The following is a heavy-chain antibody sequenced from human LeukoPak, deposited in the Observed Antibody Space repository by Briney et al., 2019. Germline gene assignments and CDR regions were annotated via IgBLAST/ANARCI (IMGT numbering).Heavy chain of an antibody. CDR2: IKQDGSEK. D-gene: IGHD6-19*01. CDR1: GFTFSSCW. CDR3: ATRSGWYLRSFDH. J-gene: IGHJ4*02. Sequence: GSLRLSCAASGFTFSSCWMSWVRQAPGKGLEWVASIKQDGSEKYYVDSVKGRFTISRDNAKNSLYLQMNSLRAEDTAVYYCATRSGWYLRSFDHWGQGTLVTVSS. V-gene: IGHV3-7*01.